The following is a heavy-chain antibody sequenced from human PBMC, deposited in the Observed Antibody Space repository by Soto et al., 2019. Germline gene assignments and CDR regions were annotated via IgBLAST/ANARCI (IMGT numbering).Heavy chain of an antibody. Sequence: QVQLVQSGGGVVQPGRSLRLSCEASGFDFNTYGLHWVRQAPGKGLEWVAGISFDGGNQYYADSVKGRFTISRDKSNNTLFLQMNSLGAEDTATYYCAKDSSITAAGSGGWFDPWGQGTLVIVSS. CDR3: AKDSSITAAGSGGWFDP. D-gene: IGHD6-13*01. CDR2: ISFDGGNQ. V-gene: IGHV3-30*18. J-gene: IGHJ5*02. CDR1: GFDFNTYG.